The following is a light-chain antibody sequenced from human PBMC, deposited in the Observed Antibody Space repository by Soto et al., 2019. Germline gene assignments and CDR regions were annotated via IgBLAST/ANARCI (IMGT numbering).Light chain of an antibody. V-gene: IGKV3-15*01. CDR3: QQLNYWPRIT. CDR1: QSVGTN. J-gene: IGKJ5*01. Sequence: DIVMTQSPGTLSVSPGERATLSCRASQSVGTNLAWYQQRPGQAPRLLVYGASTRASGIPNRFSGSGSGTDFTLTISSLQSEDFAVYYCQQLNYWPRITFGQGTRREIK. CDR2: GAS.